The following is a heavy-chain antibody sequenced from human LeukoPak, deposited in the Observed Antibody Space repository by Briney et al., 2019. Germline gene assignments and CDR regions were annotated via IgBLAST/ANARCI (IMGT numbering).Heavy chain of an antibody. CDR2: ISGSGGST. CDR3: AKDLLVVVVAAPGAFDI. Sequence: GSLRLSCGASGFTFSSYAVSWVRQAPGKGLEWVSAISGSGGSTYYADSVKGRFTISRDNSKNTLYLQMNSLRAEDTAVYYCAKDLLVVVVAAPGAFDIWGQGTMVTVSS. CDR1: GFTFSSYA. J-gene: IGHJ3*02. V-gene: IGHV3-23*01. D-gene: IGHD2-15*01.